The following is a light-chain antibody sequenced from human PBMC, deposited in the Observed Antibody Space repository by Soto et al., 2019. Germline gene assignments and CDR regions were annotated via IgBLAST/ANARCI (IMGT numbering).Light chain of an antibody. CDR3: QQYNNWRLT. CDR2: GAS. CDR1: QSVSSN. Sequence: EIVMTQSPATLSVSPGERATLSCRASQSVSSNLAWYQQTPGQAPRLLIYGASTRATGIPARFSGSGSATEFTLTISSLQSEDFAVYYCQQYNNWRLTFGGGTKV. V-gene: IGKV3-15*01. J-gene: IGKJ4*01.